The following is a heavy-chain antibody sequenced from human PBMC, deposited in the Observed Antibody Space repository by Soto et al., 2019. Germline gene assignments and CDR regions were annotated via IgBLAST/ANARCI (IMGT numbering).Heavy chain of an antibody. Sequence: GASVKVSCKASGYTFTSYGISWVRQAPGQGLEWMGWLSAYHGNTNYAQKLQGRVTMTTDTSTSTAYMALRSLRSDDTAVYYRARDVADIVVVPAATYYYYYMDVWGKGTTFTVSS. D-gene: IGHD2-2*01. CDR2: LSAYHGNT. V-gene: IGHV1-18*01. CDR3: ARDVADIVVVPAATYYYYYMDV. J-gene: IGHJ6*03. CDR1: GYTFTSYG.